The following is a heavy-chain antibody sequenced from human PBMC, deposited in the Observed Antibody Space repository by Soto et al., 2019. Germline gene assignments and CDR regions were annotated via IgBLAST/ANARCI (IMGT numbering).Heavy chain of an antibody. CDR2: ISYDGSNK. J-gene: IGHJ4*02. V-gene: IGHV3-30*18. CDR1: GSTFSSSA. D-gene: IGHD6-19*01. Sequence: PGGSLRLSCAASGSTFSSSAMSWVRQAPGKGLEWVAVISYDGSNKYYADSVKGRSTISRDNSKNTRYQQMKSLRAEDTAVYYCAKTRDISSGLYDPFDYWGQGTLVTVSS. CDR3: AKTRDISSGLYDPFDY.